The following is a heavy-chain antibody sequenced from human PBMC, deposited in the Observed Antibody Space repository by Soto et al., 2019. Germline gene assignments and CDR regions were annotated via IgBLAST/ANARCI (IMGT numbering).Heavy chain of an antibody. CDR2: ISYDGSNK. V-gene: IGHV3-30*18. J-gene: IGHJ4*02. CDR3: AKLPLVALPFDF. CDR1: GFTFSSYG. Sequence: QVQLVESGGGVVQPGRSLRLSCAASGFTFSSYGMHWVRQAPGKGLEWVAVISYDGSNKYYADSVKGRFTISRDNSKNTLYLQMNSLRAEDTAVYYCAKLPLVALPFDFWGQGTLVTVSS.